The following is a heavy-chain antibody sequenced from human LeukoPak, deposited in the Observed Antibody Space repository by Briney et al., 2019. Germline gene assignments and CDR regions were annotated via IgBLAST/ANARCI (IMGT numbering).Heavy chain of an antibody. V-gene: IGHV4-4*09. CDR3: ARHKEAVWTYYDFWSGYYRGVWFDP. CDR2: IYTSGST. J-gene: IGHJ5*02. D-gene: IGHD3-3*01. Sequence: SETPSLTCTVSGGSISSYYWSWIRQPPGKGLEWIGYIYTSGSTNYNPSLKSRVTISVDTSKNQFSLKLSSVTAADTAVYYCARHKEAVWTYYDFWSGYYRGVWFDPWGQGTLVTVSS. CDR1: GGSISSYY.